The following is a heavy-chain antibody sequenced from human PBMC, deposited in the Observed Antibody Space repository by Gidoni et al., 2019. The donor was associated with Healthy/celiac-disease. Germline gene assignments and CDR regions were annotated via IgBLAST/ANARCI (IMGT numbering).Heavy chain of an antibody. J-gene: IGHJ4*02. D-gene: IGHD3-3*01. Sequence: EVQLLESGGGLVQPGGSLRLPLAASGFTLCSYALRWVRQAPGKGLEWFSAISCSGGSTYYADSVKGRFTISRDNSKNTLYLQMNSLRAEDTAVYYCAKVGHYDFWTQPAADYWGQGTLVTVSS. CDR1: GFTLCSYA. CDR3: AKVGHYDFWTQPAADY. V-gene: IGHV3-23*01. CDR2: ISCSGGST.